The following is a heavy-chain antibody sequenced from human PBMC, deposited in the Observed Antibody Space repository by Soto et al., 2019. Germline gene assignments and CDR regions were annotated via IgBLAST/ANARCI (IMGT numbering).Heavy chain of an antibody. D-gene: IGHD6-13*01. V-gene: IGHV4-59*01. CDR1: GGSISSYY. Sequence: SETLSLTCTVSGGSISSYYWSWIRQPPGKGLEWIGYIYYSGSTNYNPSLKSRVTISVDTSKNQFSLKLSSVTAADTAVYYCARDKTQQLPLDGFDYWGQGTLVTVSS. CDR3: ARDKTQQLPLDGFDY. J-gene: IGHJ4*02. CDR2: IYYSGST.